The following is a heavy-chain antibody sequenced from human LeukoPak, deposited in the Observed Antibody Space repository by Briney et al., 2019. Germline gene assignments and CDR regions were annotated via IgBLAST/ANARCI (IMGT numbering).Heavy chain of an antibody. D-gene: IGHD3-9*01. V-gene: IGHV3-66*01. CDR2: IYSGGST. Sequence: GGSLRLSCAASGFAVSSNYMSWVRQAPGKGLGWVSVIYSGGSTYYADSVKGRFTISRDNSKNTLYLQMNSLRAEDTAVYYCARDYHFDWSFDYWGQGTLVTVSS. J-gene: IGHJ4*02. CDR3: ARDYHFDWSFDY. CDR1: GFAVSSNY.